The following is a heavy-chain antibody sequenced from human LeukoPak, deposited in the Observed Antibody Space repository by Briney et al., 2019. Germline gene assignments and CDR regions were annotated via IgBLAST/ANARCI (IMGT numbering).Heavy chain of an antibody. CDR2: IYYSGST. V-gene: IGHV4-59*08. D-gene: IGHD3-10*01. CDR1: GGSISSYY. J-gene: IGHJ4*02. CDR3: ARGRGDYDRLFDY. Sequence: PSETLSLTCTVSGGSISSYYWSWIRQPPGKGLEWIGYIYYSGSTNYNPSLKSRVTISVDTSKNQFSLKLSSVTAADTAVYYCARGRGDYDRLFDYWGQGTLVTVS.